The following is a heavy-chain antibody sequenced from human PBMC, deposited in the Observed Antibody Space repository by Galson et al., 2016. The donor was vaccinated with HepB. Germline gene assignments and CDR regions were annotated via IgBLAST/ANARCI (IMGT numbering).Heavy chain of an antibody. D-gene: IGHD3-9*01. V-gene: IGHV3-21*01. J-gene: IGHJ4*02. CDR1: GFTFSRYT. CDR3: AGLTGYSFDN. Sequence: SLRLSCAASGFTFSRYTMNWVRQTPGKGLEWVSSITSGSDYIYEAHSVKGRFTISRDDAKNPLYLQMNSLRAEDTAVYFCAGLTGYSFDNWGQGTLVTVSS. CDR2: ITSGSDYI.